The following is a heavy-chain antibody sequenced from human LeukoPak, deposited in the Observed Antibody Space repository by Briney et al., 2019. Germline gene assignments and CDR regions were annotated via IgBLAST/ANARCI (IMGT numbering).Heavy chain of an antibody. V-gene: IGHV3-11*01. CDR1: GFTFSDSY. D-gene: IGHD2-2*01. CDR2: ISGSGHDI. CDR3: ARVLCSSTSCYSSPWFDP. J-gene: IGHJ5*02. Sequence: GGSLRLSCAASGFTFSDSYMTWVRQAPGKGVEWVAYISGSGHDINYSDSVKGRFTISRDNAKNSLYLQMSSLRVEDTAVYYCARVLCSSTSCYSSPWFDPWGQGTLVTVSS.